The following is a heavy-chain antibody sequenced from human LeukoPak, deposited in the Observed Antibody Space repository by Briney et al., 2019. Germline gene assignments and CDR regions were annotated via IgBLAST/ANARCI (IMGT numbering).Heavy chain of an antibody. J-gene: IGHJ4*02. CDR2: ISYDGSNK. V-gene: IGHV3-30*18. Sequence: GGSLRLSCAASGFTFSSYGMHWVRQAPGKGLEWVAVISYDGSNKYYADSVKGRFTISRDNSKNTLYLQMNSLRAEDTAVYYCAKESIAVAGVGYFDYWGQGTLVTVSS. D-gene: IGHD6-19*01. CDR3: AKESIAVAGVGYFDY. CDR1: GFTFSSYG.